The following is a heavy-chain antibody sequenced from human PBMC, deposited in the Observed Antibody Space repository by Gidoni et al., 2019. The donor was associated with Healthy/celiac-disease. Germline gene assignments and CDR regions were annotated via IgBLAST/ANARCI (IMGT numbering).Heavy chain of an antibody. CDR2: IYYSGST. CDR1: GGSISSYY. V-gene: IGHV4-59*01. D-gene: IGHD5-18*01. J-gene: IGHJ4*02. Sequence: QVQLQESGPGLVKPSETLSLTCTVSGGSISSYYWSWIRQPPGKGLEWIGYIYYSGSTNYNPSLKSRVTISVDTSKNQFSLKLSSVTAADTAVYYCAREGYSYGNFDYWGQGTLVTVSS. CDR3: AREGYSYGNFDY.